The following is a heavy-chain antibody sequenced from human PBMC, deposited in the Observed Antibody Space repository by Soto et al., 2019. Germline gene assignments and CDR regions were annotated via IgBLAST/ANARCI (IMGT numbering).Heavy chain of an antibody. CDR1: GGSISSGGYS. J-gene: IGHJ4*02. Sequence: QLQLQESGSGLVKPSQTLSLTCAVSGGSISSGGYSCNWIRQPPGKGLEWIGYIYHSGSTYYNPSLKSRVTISVDRAKNQCSLKLSSVTAADTAVYYCARGMTTVTTFDYWGQGTLVTVSS. D-gene: IGHD4-17*01. V-gene: IGHV4-30-2*01. CDR2: IYHSGST. CDR3: ARGMTTVTTFDY.